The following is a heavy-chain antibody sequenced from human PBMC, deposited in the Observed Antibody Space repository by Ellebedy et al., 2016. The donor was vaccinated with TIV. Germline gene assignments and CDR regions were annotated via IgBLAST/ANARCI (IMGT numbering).Heavy chain of an antibody. CDR1: GLNFIASA. D-gene: IGHD6-25*01. CDR3: AREPDTKYSSGWDAEYFQH. V-gene: IGHV3-48*02. CDR2: ISDDAVHT. J-gene: IGHJ1*01. Sequence: GESLKISCSASGLNFIASAMNWVRQAPGEGLDWVSGISDDAVHTYYADSVKGRFTISRDNAKNSLYLQMNSLRDEDTAVYYCAREPDTKYSSGWDAEYFQHWGQGTLVAVSS.